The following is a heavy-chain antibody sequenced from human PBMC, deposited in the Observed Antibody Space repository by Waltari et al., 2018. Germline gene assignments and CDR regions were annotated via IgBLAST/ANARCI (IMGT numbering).Heavy chain of an antibody. CDR1: GFTFSSYW. V-gene: IGHV3-7*01. CDR3: ARAEIIAAAGTGAFDI. J-gene: IGHJ3*02. D-gene: IGHD6-13*01. CDR2: IKQDGSEK. Sequence: EVQLVESGGGLVQPGGSLRLSCAASGFTFSSYWMRWVRQAPGKGLEWVANIKQDGSEKYYVDSVKGRFTISRDNAKNSLYLQMNSLRAEDTAVYYCARAEIIAAAGTGAFDIWGQGTMVTVSS.